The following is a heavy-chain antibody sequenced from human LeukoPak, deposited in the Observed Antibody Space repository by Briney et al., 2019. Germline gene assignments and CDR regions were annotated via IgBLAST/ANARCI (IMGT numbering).Heavy chain of an antibody. CDR3: ARDPHNYYDSSGLAFDI. CDR2: IYYSGST. Sequence: SETLSLTCTVSGGSISSYYWGWIRQPPGKGLEWIGSIYYSGSTYYNPSLKSRVTISVDTSKNQFSLKLSSVTAADTAVYYCARDPHNYYDSSGLAFDIWGQGTMVTVSS. D-gene: IGHD3-22*01. V-gene: IGHV4-39*07. J-gene: IGHJ3*02. CDR1: GGSISSYY.